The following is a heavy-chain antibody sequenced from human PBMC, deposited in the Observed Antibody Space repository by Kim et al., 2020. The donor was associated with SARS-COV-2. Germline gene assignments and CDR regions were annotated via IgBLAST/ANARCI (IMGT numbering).Heavy chain of an antibody. Sequence: GESLKISCKGSGFSFSNYWIAWVRQMPGKGLEWMGIIYPDDSNTRYSPPFQGLVTFSADKSINTAYLQWSSLKASDTAMYYCARRRADVLTGLGSRFDPWGQGTLVTVSS. CDR1: GFSFSNYW. J-gene: IGHJ5*02. CDR3: ARRRADVLTGLGSRFDP. D-gene: IGHD3-9*01. CDR2: IYPDDSNT. V-gene: IGHV5-51*01.